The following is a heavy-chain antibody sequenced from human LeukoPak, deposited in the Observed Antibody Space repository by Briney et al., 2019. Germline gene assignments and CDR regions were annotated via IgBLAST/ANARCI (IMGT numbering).Heavy chain of an antibody. V-gene: IGHV4-39*01. D-gene: IGHD2-21*02. CDR1: GGSISSSSYY. CDR2: IYYSGST. J-gene: IGHJ5*02. CDR3: ARRMTHNWFDP. Sequence: PETLSLTCTVSGGSISSSSYYWGWIRQPPGKGLEWIGSIYYSGSTYYNPSLKSRVTISVDTSKNQFSLKLSSVTAADTAVYYCARRMTHNWFDPWGQGTLVTVSS.